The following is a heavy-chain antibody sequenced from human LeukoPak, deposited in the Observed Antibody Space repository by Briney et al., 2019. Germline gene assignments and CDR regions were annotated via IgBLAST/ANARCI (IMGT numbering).Heavy chain of an antibody. D-gene: IGHD6-13*01. V-gene: IGHV3-53*01. Sequence: GGSLRLSCAASGFTVSSNYMSWVRQAPGKGLEWVSVIYSGGSTYYADSVKGRFTISRDNSKNTLYLQMNSLRAEDTAVYYCARSGSDSSSLTFDYWCQGTLVTVSS. J-gene: IGHJ4*02. CDR2: IYSGGST. CDR3: ARSGSDSSSLTFDY. CDR1: GFTVSSNY.